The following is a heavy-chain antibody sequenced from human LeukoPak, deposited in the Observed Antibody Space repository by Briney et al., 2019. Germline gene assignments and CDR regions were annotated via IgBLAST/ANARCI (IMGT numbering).Heavy chain of an antibody. CDR1: GGSFSGYY. V-gene: IGHV4-34*01. CDR2: INHSGST. Sequence: SETLSLTCAVYGGSFSGYYCSWIRQPPGKGLEWIGEINHSGSTNYNPSLKSRVTISVDTSKNQFSLKLSSVTAADTAVYYCARVRWSSGYYLHWFDPWGQGTLVTVSS. D-gene: IGHD3-22*01. CDR3: ARVRWSSGYYLHWFDP. J-gene: IGHJ5*02.